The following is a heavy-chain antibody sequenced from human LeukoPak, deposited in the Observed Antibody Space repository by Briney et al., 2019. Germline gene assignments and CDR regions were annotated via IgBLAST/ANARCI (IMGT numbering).Heavy chain of an antibody. CDR2: IRSKANNYAT. J-gene: IGHJ4*02. V-gene: IGHV3-73*01. Sequence: GGSLRLSCAASGFTFSGSAMHWVRQASGKGLEWVGRIRSKANNYATAYAASVKGRFTASRDYLKNTAYLQMNSLEFENTAVYYCTSPSSLVTMGRDYWGQGTLVTVSS. CDR1: GFTFSGSA. CDR3: TSPSSLVTMGRDY. D-gene: IGHD4/OR15-4a*01.